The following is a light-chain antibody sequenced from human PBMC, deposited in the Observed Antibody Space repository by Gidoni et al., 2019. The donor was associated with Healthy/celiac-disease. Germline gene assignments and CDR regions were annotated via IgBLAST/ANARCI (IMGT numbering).Light chain of an antibody. J-gene: IGKJ3*01. CDR3: QQCYSTPAFT. Sequence: DIQMTQSPSPLSASVGDRVPITCRASQSSSSYLNWYQQKPGKAPRLLIYAASSLHSGVPSRFSGSGSGTDFTLTISSLQPEDFATYYCQQCYSTPAFTFGPGTKVDIK. V-gene: IGKV1-39*01. CDR2: AAS. CDR1: QSSSSY.